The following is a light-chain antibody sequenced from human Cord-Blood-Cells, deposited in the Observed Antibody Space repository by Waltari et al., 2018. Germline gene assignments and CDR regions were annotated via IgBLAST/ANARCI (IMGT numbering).Light chain of an antibody. CDR1: SSDVGGYNY. J-gene: IGLJ1*01. V-gene: IGLV2-8*01. CDR2: EVS. Sequence: QSALTQPHSASGSPGQSVTISCTATSSDVGGYNYVPWYQQHPGKAPKLMIYEVSKRPSGVPDRFSGSKSGNTASLTVSGLQAEDEADYYCSSYAGSNNFVFGTGTKVTVL. CDR3: SSYAGSNNFV.